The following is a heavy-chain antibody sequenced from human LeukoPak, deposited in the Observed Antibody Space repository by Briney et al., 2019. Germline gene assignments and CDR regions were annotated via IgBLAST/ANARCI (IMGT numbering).Heavy chain of an antibody. D-gene: IGHD6-13*01. CDR3: ARAGQQLRYYFDY. J-gene: IGHJ4*02. Sequence: GGSLRLSCAASGFTFSSYWMSWVRQAPGKGLEWVANIKQDGSEKYYVDSVKGRFTISRDNAKNSLYLQMNSLRAEDTAVYYCARAGQQLRYYFDYWGQGTLVTVSS. CDR1: GFTFSSYW. V-gene: IGHV3-7*01. CDR2: IKQDGSEK.